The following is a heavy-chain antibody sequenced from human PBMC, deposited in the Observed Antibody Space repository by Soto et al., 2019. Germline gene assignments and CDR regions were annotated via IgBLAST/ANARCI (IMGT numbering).Heavy chain of an antibody. V-gene: IGHV1-18*01. CDR2: INVYNGNT. J-gene: IGHJ5*02. CDR1: GYTFTNYG. D-gene: IGHD3-10*01. Sequence: GASVKVSCKASGYTFTNYGISWVRQAPGQGLEWMGWINVYNGNTKYAQKVQGRVTMTTDTSTSTAYTELRSLRSDDTAVYYCARGVGSGSYYNQYNWFDPWGHGTLVTVSS. CDR3: ARGVGSGSYYNQYNWFDP.